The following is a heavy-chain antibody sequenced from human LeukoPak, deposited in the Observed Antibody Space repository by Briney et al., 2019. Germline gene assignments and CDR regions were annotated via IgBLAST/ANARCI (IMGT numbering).Heavy chain of an antibody. D-gene: IGHD2-2*01. CDR1: GFTFSSYA. Sequence: GGSLRLSCTASGFTFSSYAMSWVRQAPGKGLEWVSAISGSGGSTYYADCVKGRFTISRDNSKNTLYLQMNGLRAEDTAVYYCAKLCSSTSCYGTGFDYWGQGTLVTVSS. CDR3: AKLCSSTSCYGTGFDY. J-gene: IGHJ4*02. V-gene: IGHV3-23*01. CDR2: ISGSGGST.